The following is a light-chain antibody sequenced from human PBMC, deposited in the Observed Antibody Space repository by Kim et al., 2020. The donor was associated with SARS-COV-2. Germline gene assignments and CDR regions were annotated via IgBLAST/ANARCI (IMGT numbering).Light chain of an antibody. J-gene: IGLJ2*01. CDR1: NIGSKS. V-gene: IGLV3-21*04. CDR2: YDS. CDR3: QAWDSSSDRVV. Sequence: SYELTQPPSVSVAPGKTARITCGGNNIGSKSVHWYQQKPGQAPVLVIYYDSDRPSGIPERFSGSNSGNTATLTISRVEAGDEADYYCQAWDSSSDRVVFG.